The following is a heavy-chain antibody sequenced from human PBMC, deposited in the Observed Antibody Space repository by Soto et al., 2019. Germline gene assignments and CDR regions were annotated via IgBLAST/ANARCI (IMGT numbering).Heavy chain of an antibody. CDR2: ISSDGTTT. D-gene: IGHD2-8*01. V-gene: IGHV3-74*01. Sequence: EVQLVQSGGGSAQPGESLRLSCSASGFTFRKFWMHWVRQVPGKGPVWVSYISSDGTTTDYADSMKGRFTISRDNAKEALYLQMDSLRAEDTAVYYCAIQDCTNDVCLEAAVTVGGALESWGQGTLVTVSS. J-gene: IGHJ1*01. CDR3: AIQDCTNDVCLEAAVTVGGALES. CDR1: GFTFRKFW.